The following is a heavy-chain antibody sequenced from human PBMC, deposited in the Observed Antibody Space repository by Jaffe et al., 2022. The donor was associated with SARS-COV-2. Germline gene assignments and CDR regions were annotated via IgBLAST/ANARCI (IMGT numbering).Heavy chain of an antibody. V-gene: IGHV4-59*01. J-gene: IGHJ6*02. CDR1: GGSISSYY. D-gene: IGHD3-3*01. Sequence: QVQLQESGPGLVKPSETLSLTCTVSGGSISSYYWSWIRQPPGKGLEWIGYIYYSGSTNYNPSLKSRVTISVDTSKNQFSLKLSSVTAADTAVYYCARVRHDFWSGHHYGMDVWGQGTTVTVSS. CDR2: IYYSGST. CDR3: ARVRHDFWSGHHYGMDV.